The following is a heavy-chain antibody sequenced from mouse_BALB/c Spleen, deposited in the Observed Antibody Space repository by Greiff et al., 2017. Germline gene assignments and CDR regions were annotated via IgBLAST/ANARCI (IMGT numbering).Heavy chain of an antibody. CDR1: GFTFSSYT. Sequence: EVHLVESGGGLVKPGGSLKLSCAASGFTFSSYTMSWVRQTPEKRLEWVATISSGGSYTYYPDSVKGRFTISRDNAKNTLYLQMSSLKSEDTAMYYCTREKAMDYWGQGTSVTVSS. J-gene: IGHJ4*01. V-gene: IGHV5-6-4*01. CDR3: TREKAMDY. CDR2: ISSGGSYT.